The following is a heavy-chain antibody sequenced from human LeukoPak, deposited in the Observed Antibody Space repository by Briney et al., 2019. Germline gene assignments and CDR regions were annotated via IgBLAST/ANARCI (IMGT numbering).Heavy chain of an antibody. CDR1: GFTFSSYA. Sequence: PVGSLRLSCAASGFTFSSYAMTWVRQAPGKGLEWVSGISGSGDFTYYADSVRGRFTISRDKSKNTLYLQMNSLRAEDTAVYYCAKDGARDGYNYPDYWGQGTLVTVSS. CDR2: ISGSGDFT. V-gene: IGHV3-23*01. CDR3: AKDGARDGYNYPDY. D-gene: IGHD5-24*01. J-gene: IGHJ4*02.